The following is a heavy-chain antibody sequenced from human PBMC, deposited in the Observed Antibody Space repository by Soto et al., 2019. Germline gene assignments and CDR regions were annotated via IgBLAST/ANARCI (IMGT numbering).Heavy chain of an antibody. V-gene: IGHV3-48*02. J-gene: IGHJ4*02. CDR3: ARGAVAGLYFFDY. Sequence: EVRLVESGGGLVQPGGSLRLSCAASGFTLSTYDMNWVRQAPGKGLQWVSHTSSSTAAIVYADSVKGRITISRDNAKNSLYLQMNSLRDEDTAVYYCARGAVAGLYFFDYWGQGILVTVSS. D-gene: IGHD6-19*01. CDR2: TSSSTAAI. CDR1: GFTLSTYD.